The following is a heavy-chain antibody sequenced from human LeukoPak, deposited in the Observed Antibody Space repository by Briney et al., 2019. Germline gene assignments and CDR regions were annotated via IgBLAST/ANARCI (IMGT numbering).Heavy chain of an antibody. D-gene: IGHD2-15*01. CDR1: GFTFSSYG. CDR3: AKQLGYCSDGSCYFPY. Sequence: GGSLRLSCAASGFTFSSYGMHWVRQAPGKGLEWVAVISYDGSNKYYADSVKGRFTISRDNSKSTLCLQMNSLRAEDTAVYYCAKQLGYCSDGSCYFPYWGQGTLVTVSS. J-gene: IGHJ4*02. CDR2: ISYDGSNK. V-gene: IGHV3-30*18.